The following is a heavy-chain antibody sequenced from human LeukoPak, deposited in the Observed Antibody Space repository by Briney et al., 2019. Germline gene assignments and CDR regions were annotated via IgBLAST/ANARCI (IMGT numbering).Heavy chain of an antibody. V-gene: IGHV4-59*01. J-gene: IGHJ5*02. D-gene: IGHD3-3*01. Sequence: PSETLSLTCTVSGGSISSYYWSWIRQPPGKGLEWIGYIYYSGSTNYNPSLKSRVTISVDTSKNQFSLKLSSVTAADTAVYYCARNSVLRFWEWFPVFDPWGQGTLVTVSS. CDR1: GGSISSYY. CDR3: ARNSVLRFWEWFPVFDP. CDR2: IYYSGST.